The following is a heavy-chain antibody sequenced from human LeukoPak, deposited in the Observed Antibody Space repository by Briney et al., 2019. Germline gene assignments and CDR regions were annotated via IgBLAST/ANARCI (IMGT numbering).Heavy chain of an antibody. CDR2: ISSSSSYI. D-gene: IGHD4-23*01. Sequence: GGSLRLSCAASGFTFSSYSMNWVRQAPGKGLEWVSSISSSSSYIYYADSVKGRFTISRDNAKNSLYLQMNSLRAEDTAVYYCARGSLSTVVTSGFDYWGXXTLVTVSS. CDR1: GFTFSSYS. CDR3: ARGSLSTVVTSGFDY. J-gene: IGHJ4*02. V-gene: IGHV3-21*01.